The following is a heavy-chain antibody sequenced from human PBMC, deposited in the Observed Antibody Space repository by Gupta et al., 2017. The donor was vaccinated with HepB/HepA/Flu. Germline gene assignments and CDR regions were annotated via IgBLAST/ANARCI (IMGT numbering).Heavy chain of an antibody. J-gene: IGHJ5*02. V-gene: IGHV4-34*01. D-gene: IGHD2-2*01. Sequence: QVQLQQWGAGLLKPSETLFLTCAVYGGSFSGYYWSWIRQPPGKGLEWIGEINHSGSTNYNPSLKSRVTISVDTSKNQFSLKLSSVTAADTAVYYCARGQCSSTSCHNWFDPWGQGTLVTVSS. CDR2: INHSGST. CDR1: GGSFSGYY. CDR3: ARGQCSSTSCHNWFDP.